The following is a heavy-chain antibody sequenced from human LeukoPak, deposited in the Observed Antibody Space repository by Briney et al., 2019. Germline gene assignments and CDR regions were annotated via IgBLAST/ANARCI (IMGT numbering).Heavy chain of an antibody. CDR1: GGSISSGNYY. Sequence: PSETLSLTCTVSGGSISSGNYYWSWIRQPPGKGLEWIGYIYYSGITYYNPSLKSRVTISIDTSKNQFSLKLSSVTAADTAVYYCARSLDYWLLFDYWGQGTLVTVSS. V-gene: IGHV4-30-4*01. CDR2: IYYSGIT. D-gene: IGHD4-11*01. J-gene: IGHJ4*02. CDR3: ARSLDYWLLFDY.